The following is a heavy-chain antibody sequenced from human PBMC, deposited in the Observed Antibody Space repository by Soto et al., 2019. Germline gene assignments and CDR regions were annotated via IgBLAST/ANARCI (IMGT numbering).Heavy chain of an antibody. J-gene: IGHJ4*02. CDR1: GLTFRSCW. CDR2: INPDGSQT. D-gene: IGHD2-15*01. CDR3: AGWCAGVNY. Sequence: GGSLRLSCAASGLTFRSCWMNWVRQAPGKGLGWVANINPDGSQTHYVDPVKGRFTVSRDNAKNSLFLQMNSLTAEDTAIYYCAGWCAGVNYWGLGALVTVSS. V-gene: IGHV3-7*01.